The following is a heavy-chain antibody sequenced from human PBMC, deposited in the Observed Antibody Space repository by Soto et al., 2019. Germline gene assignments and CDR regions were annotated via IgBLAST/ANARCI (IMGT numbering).Heavy chain of an antibody. CDR3: ALKGGSIGWVFGS. Sequence: QITLKESGPTLVKPTKTLTLTCTFSGFSLSPDDMGVGWLRQSPGRALEWLAVIYWNHDRFYNPSLQSRLTIPKDTPNSQVVLTMTNMDPVATATYYCALKGGSIGWVFGSWCPGTLVTVAS. V-gene: IGHV2-5*01. CDR2: IYWNHDR. D-gene: IGHD3-16*01. J-gene: IGHJ5*02. CDR1: GFSLSPDDMG.